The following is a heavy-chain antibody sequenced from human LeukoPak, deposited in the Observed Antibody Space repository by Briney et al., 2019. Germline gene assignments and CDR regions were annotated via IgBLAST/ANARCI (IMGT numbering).Heavy chain of an antibody. Sequence: PGGSLRLSCAASGFTFSSYSMNWVRQAPGKGLEWVSSISSSSSYIYYADSVKGRFTISRDNAKNSLYLQMNSLRAEDTAVYYCARDLRPWYGYWPIYYYGMDVWGQGTTVTVSS. J-gene: IGHJ6*02. CDR1: GFTFSSYS. V-gene: IGHV3-21*01. CDR2: ISSSSSYI. CDR3: ARDLRPWYGYWPIYYYGMDV. D-gene: IGHD5-18*01.